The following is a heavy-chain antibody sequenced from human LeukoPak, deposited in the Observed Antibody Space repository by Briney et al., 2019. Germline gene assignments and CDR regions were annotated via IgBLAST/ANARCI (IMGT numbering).Heavy chain of an antibody. CDR2: IKRDGSEK. Sequence: GGSLRLSCAASGFTFSSYWMSWVRQAPGKGLEWVANIKRDGSEKYYVDSVKGRFTISRDNAKNSLYLQMNSLRAEDTAVYYCARDSRNTNYDFWSGYYDVFDYWGQGTLVTVSS. CDR3: ARDSRNTNYDFWSGYYDVFDY. J-gene: IGHJ4*02. D-gene: IGHD3-3*01. V-gene: IGHV3-7*01. CDR1: GFTFSSYW.